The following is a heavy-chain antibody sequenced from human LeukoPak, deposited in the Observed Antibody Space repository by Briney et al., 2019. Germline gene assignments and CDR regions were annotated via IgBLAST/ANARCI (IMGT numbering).Heavy chain of an antibody. V-gene: IGHV1-69*13. CDR1: GGTFSSYA. CDR2: IIPIFGTA. Sequence: SVKVSCKASGGTFSSYAISWVRQAPGQGLEWMGGIIPIFGTANYAQKFQGRVTITADESTSTAYMELSSLRSEDTAVYYCATGPPYCSGGSCYPFYYGMDVWGQGTTVTVSS. CDR3: ATGPPYCSGGSCYPFYYGMDV. J-gene: IGHJ6*02. D-gene: IGHD2-15*01.